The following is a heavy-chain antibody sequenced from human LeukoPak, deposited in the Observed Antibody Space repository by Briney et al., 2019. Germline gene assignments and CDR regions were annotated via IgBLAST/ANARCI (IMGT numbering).Heavy chain of an antibody. CDR3: ARVVPAAIGDAFDI. Sequence: NTSETLSLTCTVSGGSISSSSYYWGWIRQPPGKGLEWIGSIYYSGSTYYNPSLKSRVTISVDTSKNQFSLKLSSVTAADTAVYYCARVVPAAIGDAFDIWGQGTMVTVSS. CDR2: IYYSGST. D-gene: IGHD2-2*01. CDR1: GGSISSSSYY. V-gene: IGHV4-39*07. J-gene: IGHJ3*02.